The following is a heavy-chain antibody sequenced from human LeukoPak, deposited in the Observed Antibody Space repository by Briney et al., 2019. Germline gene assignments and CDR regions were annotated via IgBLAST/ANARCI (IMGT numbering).Heavy chain of an antibody. D-gene: IGHD2-21*02. J-gene: IGHJ4*02. CDR1: GYTFTSYA. CDR3: ARSAYCGGDCYFPYYFDY. CDR2: INTNTGNP. V-gene: IGHV7-4-1*02. Sequence: ASVKVSCKASGYTFTSYAMNWVRQAPGQGLECMGWINTNTGNPTYAQGFTGWFVFSLDTSVSTAYLQISSLKAEDTAVYYCARSAYCGGDCYFPYYFDYWGQGTPVTVSS.